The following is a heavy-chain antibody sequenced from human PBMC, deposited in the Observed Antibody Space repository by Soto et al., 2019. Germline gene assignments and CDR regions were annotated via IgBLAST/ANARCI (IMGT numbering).Heavy chain of an antibody. CDR2: ISGSGGST. D-gene: IGHD1-1*01. Sequence: GGSLRLSCAASEFTFSSVAMSWVRHAPGKGLEWVSAISGSGGSTYYADSVKGRFTISRDNSKNTLYLQMNSLRAEDTAVFYCSIPNTPVDRYKVYWGQGTLVTVSS. CDR1: EFTFSSVA. V-gene: IGHV3-23*01. CDR3: SIPNTPVDRYKVY. J-gene: IGHJ4*02.